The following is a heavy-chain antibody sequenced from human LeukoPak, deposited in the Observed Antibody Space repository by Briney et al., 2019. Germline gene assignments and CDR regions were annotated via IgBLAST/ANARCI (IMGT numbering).Heavy chain of an antibody. CDR2: IYHSGST. CDR1: GYSISSGYY. Sequence: SETLSLTCTVSGYSISSGYYWGWIRQPPGKGLEWIGSIYHSGSTYYNPSLKSRVTISVDTSKNQFSLKLSSVTAADTAVYFCARGEDFERYYLAYWGQGTLVTVSS. D-gene: IGHD3-9*01. CDR3: ARGEDFERYYLAY. V-gene: IGHV4-38-2*02. J-gene: IGHJ4*02.